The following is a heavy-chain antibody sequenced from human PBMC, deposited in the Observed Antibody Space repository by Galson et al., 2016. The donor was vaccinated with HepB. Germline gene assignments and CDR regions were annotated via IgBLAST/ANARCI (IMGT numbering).Heavy chain of an antibody. J-gene: IGHJ4*02. CDR2: ISSSSTYI. Sequence: SLRLSCAASGFTFSSYNMNWVRQAPGRGLEWVSYISSSSTYIYYTDSVKGRFTISRDNAKNSLYLQMNSLRAEDTAVYYCARDGDRSNWDFDFWGQGTLVTVSS. D-gene: IGHD1-1*01. CDR1: GFTFSSYN. V-gene: IGHV3-21*01. CDR3: ARDGDRSNWDFDF.